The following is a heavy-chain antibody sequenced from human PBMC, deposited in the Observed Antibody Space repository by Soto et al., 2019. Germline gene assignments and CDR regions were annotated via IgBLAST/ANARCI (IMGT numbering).Heavy chain of an antibody. CDR1: GGTFSSYT. J-gene: IGHJ5*02. V-gene: IGHV1-69*02. CDR3: ARGRVAVAGLNWFDP. D-gene: IGHD6-19*01. CDR2: IIPILGIA. Sequence: QVQLVQSGAEVKKPGSSVKVSCKASGGTFSSYTISWVRQAPGQGLEWMGRIIPILGIANYAQKSQGRVTITADKSTSTAYMELSSLRSEDTAVYYCARGRVAVAGLNWFDPWGQGTLVTVSS.